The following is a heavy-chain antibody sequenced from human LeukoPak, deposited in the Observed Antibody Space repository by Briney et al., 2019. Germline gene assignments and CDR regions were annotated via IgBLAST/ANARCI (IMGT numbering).Heavy chain of an antibody. J-gene: IGHJ4*02. CDR1: GYTFTGYY. CDR2: INPNSGGT. Sequence: ASVKVSCKASGYTFTGYYVHWVRQAPGQGLEWMGWINPNSGGTNYAQKFQGRVTMTRDTSISTAYMELSRLRSDDTAVYYCARDHEMATTNYFDYWGQGTLVTVSS. D-gene: IGHD5-24*01. V-gene: IGHV1-2*02. CDR3: ARDHEMATTNYFDY.